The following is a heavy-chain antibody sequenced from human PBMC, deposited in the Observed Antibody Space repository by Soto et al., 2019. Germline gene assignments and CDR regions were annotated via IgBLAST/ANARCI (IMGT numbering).Heavy chain of an antibody. CDR2: ILHDGST. CDR1: GDSISSSNG. Sequence: PSETLSLTCAVSGDSISSSNGCSWVRQPPGKGLEWVGEILHDGSTNNNPSLKSRVTISVDKSRNQFSLKLTFVTAADTSVYYCARHNYYSNHYYYGMDVWGQGTTVTVSS. D-gene: IGHD4-4*01. V-gene: IGHV4-4*02. J-gene: IGHJ6*02. CDR3: ARHNYYSNHYYYGMDV.